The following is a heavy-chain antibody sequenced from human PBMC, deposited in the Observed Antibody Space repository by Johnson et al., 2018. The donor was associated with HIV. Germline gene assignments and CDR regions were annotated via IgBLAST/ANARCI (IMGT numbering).Heavy chain of an antibody. CDR2: ISSDGSST. Sequence: VQLVESGGGVVQPGGSLRLSCAASGFTFSSYWMSWVRQAPGKGLVWVSRISSDGSSTYYADSVKGRFTISRDNAKNTRFVQMNSLRAEDTAVYYCARSGPTWAFDLWGQGTMVTVSS. J-gene: IGHJ3*01. CDR3: ARSGPTWAFDL. CDR1: GFTFSSYW. D-gene: IGHD3-10*01. V-gene: IGHV3-74*02.